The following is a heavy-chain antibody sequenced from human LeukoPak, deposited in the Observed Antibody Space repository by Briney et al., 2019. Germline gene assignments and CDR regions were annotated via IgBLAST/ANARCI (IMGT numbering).Heavy chain of an antibody. CDR2: IKQDGSEK. J-gene: IGHJ6*03. CDR1: GFTFSSYW. V-gene: IGHV3-7*01. D-gene: IGHD2-2*01. Sequence: PGGSLRLSCAASGFTFSSYWMSWVRQAPGKGLEWVANIKQDGSEKYYVDSVKGRFTISRDNAKNSLYLQMNSLRAEDTAVYYCARDSPQEYQLPLGHYYYMDVWGKGTTVTVSS. CDR3: ARDSPQEYQLPLGHYYYMDV.